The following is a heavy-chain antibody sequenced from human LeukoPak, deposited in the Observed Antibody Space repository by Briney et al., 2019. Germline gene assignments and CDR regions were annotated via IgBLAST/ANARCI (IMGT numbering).Heavy chain of an antibody. Sequence: PGGSLRLSCAPSGFTFSSYTMNWVRQAPGKGLEWVSSITSSSSYTYYADSVKGRFTISRDNAKNSLYLQMNSLRAKDTAVYYCARDKGYCSSTSCYYYGMDVWGQGTTVTVSS. D-gene: IGHD2-2*01. CDR2: ITSSSSYT. CDR3: ARDKGYCSSTSCYYYGMDV. J-gene: IGHJ6*02. V-gene: IGHV3-21*01. CDR1: GFTFSSYT.